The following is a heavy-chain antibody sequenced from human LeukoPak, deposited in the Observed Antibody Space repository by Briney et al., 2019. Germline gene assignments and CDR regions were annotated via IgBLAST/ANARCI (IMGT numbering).Heavy chain of an antibody. V-gene: IGHV3-30*02. CDR1: GFTFSSYA. Sequence: GGSLRLPCPASGFTFSSYAMHWVRQAPGKGLEWVAFIRYDGSNKYYSDSVKGRFTISRDNSKNTLYLQMNSLRAEDTAVYYCAKDRDSYGYYPYYFDYWGQGTLVTVSS. CDR3: AKDRDSYGYYPYYFDY. D-gene: IGHD3-22*01. CDR2: IRYDGSNK. J-gene: IGHJ4*02.